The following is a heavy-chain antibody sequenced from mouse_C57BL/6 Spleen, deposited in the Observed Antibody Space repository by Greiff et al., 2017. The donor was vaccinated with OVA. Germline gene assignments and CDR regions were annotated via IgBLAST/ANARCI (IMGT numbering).Heavy chain of an antibody. CDR3: AREITTVVAKWYFDV. CDR2: IYPGDGDT. Sequence: VQLQESGPELVKPGASVKISCKASGYAFSSSWMNWVKQRPGKGLEWIGRIYPGDGDTNYNGKFKGKATLTADKSSSTAYMQLSSLTSEDSAVYFCAREITTVVAKWYFDVWGTGTTVTVSS. D-gene: IGHD1-1*01. J-gene: IGHJ1*03. V-gene: IGHV1-82*01. CDR1: GYAFSSSW.